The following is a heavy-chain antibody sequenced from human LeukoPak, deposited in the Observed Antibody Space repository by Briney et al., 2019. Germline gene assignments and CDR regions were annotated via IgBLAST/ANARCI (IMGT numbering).Heavy chain of an antibody. CDR2: MTGTGHNI. CDR3: AKDGFHHYALDV. CDR1: GFTFSTSE. V-gene: IGHV3-48*03. Sequence: GGSLRLSCAASGFTFSTSEMNWVRQAPGKGLEWISYMTGTGHNIYYADSVKGRFTISRDNAKNSLYLQLNSLRAEGTAIYYCAKDGFHHYALDVWGQGTTVTVSS. D-gene: IGHD2-2*03. J-gene: IGHJ6*02.